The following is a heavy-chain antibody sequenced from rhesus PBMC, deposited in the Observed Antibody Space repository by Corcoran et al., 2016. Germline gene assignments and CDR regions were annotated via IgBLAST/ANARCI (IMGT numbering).Heavy chain of an antibody. CDR2: IDGNTTSP. CDR3: ARGGVQDSGSLRGFDV. J-gene: IGHJ5-1*01. V-gene: IGHV4-73*01. CDR1: GGSISGYYY. Sequence: QVKLQQWGEGLVKPSETLSLTCAVYGGSISGYYYWSWIRQAPGKGLEWIGKIDGNTTSPHPDPSLKNRVTMSKDTTKNQFSLKLGSVTAADTAVYYCARGGVQDSGSLRGFDVWGPGVLVTVSS. D-gene: IGHD6-13*01.